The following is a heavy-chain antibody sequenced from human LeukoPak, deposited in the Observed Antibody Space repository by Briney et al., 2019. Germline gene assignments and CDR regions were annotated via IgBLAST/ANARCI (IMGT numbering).Heavy chain of an antibody. V-gene: IGHV4-61*08. D-gene: IGHD6-13*01. CDR1: GGSVNSTDLY. J-gene: IGHJ4*02. CDR3: ARARHSSSWYGTYYFDY. CDR2: IYYSGST. Sequence: SETLSLTCTVSGGSVNSTDLYWGWIRQPPGKGLEWIGYIYYSGSTNYNPSLKSRVTISVDTSKNQFSLKLSSVTAADTAVYHCARARHSSSWYGTYYFDYWGQGTLVTVSS.